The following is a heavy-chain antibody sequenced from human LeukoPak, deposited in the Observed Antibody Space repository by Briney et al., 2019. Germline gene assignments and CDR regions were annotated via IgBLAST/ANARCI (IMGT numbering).Heavy chain of an antibody. Sequence: ASVKVSCKASGGTFSSYAISWVRQAPGQGLEWMGGIIPIFGTANYAQKFQGRVTITADESTSTAYMELSSLRSEDRAVYSCPRKTLPGIPAAGLVWFDPWGPGTLVTVSS. CDR3: PRKTLPGIPAAGLVWFDP. CDR1: GGTFSSYA. J-gene: IGHJ5*02. D-gene: IGHD6-13*01. CDR2: IIPIFGTA. V-gene: IGHV1-69*13.